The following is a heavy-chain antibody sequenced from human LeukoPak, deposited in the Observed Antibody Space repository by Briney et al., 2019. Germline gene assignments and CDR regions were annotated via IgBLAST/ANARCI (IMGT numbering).Heavy chain of an antibody. CDR1: GGSIRGRNW. D-gene: IGHD6-25*01. CDR3: AREGGFYRPLDY. J-gene: IGHJ4*02. V-gene: IGHV4-4*02. Sequence: PSETLSLTCTVSGGSIRGRNWWTWVRQPPGKGLEWIGEISHSGSTNHNPSLKSRVTISVDKSNNQFSLNLKSVTAADTAVYYCAREGGFYRPLDYSGQGTLVTVSS. CDR2: ISHSGST.